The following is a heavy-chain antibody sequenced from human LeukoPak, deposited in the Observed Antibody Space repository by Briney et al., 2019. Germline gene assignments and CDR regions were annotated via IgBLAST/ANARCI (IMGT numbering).Heavy chain of an antibody. V-gene: IGHV5-51*01. CDR1: GYSFFSNYW. J-gene: IGHJ6*02. CDR3: ARGTDWYSSSPSTTGGMDV. CDR2: LYPGDSDS. Sequence: GESLKISCKAYGYSFFSNYWIAWVRQIPGKGLEWMGILYPGDSDSRYSPSFQGQVTISADRSISTAYLHWSSLKVSDTAMYYCARGTDWYSSSPSTTGGMDVWGQGTTVTVSS. D-gene: IGHD6-6*01.